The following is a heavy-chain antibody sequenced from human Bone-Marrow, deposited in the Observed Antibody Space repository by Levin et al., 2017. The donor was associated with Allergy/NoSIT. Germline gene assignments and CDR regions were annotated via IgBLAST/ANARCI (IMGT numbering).Heavy chain of an antibody. D-gene: IGHD4-17*01. V-gene: IGHV4-38-2*01. CDR2: IYSTDDT. CDR3: ASMTTVTKAYYFDY. Sequence: SETLSLTCDVSGYSINSAYSWGWVRQPPGKGLEWIGSIYSTDDTYYSPSLKSRVTISKRPSKNQFSLKLTSVTAADTAVYYCASMTTVTKAYYFDYWGQGTLVTVSS. J-gene: IGHJ4*02. CDR1: GYSINSAYS.